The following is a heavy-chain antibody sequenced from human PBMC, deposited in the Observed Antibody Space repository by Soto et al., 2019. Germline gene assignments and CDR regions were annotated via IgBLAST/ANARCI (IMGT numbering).Heavy chain of an antibody. CDR3: ARGSTVIDCLDS. D-gene: IGHD3-16*02. CDR1: GGSFSGYY. CDR2: INHSGST. J-gene: IGHJ4*02. Sequence: PSETLSLTCAVYGGSFSGYYWSWIRQPPGKGLEWIGEINHSGSTNYNPSLKSRVTMSVDKSKNQFSLQVTSVTAADTAVYFCARGSTVIDCLDSWGRGTLVTVSS. V-gene: IGHV4-34*01.